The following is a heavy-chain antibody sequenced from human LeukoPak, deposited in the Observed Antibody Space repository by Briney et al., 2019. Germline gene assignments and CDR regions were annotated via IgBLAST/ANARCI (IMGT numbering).Heavy chain of an antibody. Sequence: SQTLSLTCTVSGGSTSSGDYYWSWIRQPPGKGLEWIGYIYYSGSTYYNPSLKSRVTISVDTSKNQFSLKLSSVTAADTAVYYCASSYSGSYLFDYWGQGTLVTVSS. D-gene: IGHD1-26*01. CDR2: IYYSGST. CDR1: GGSTSSGDYY. V-gene: IGHV4-30-4*08. J-gene: IGHJ4*02. CDR3: ASSYSGSYLFDY.